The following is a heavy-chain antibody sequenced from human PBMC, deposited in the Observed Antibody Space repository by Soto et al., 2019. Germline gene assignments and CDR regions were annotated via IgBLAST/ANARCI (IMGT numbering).Heavy chain of an antibody. D-gene: IGHD6-13*01. V-gene: IGHV3-30*03. CDR2: VANDGSNQ. CDR1: GFTFSSYG. CDR3: ARSSGGSSWYPPDS. J-gene: IGHJ4*02. Sequence: QVQLVESGGGVVQPGRSLRLSCAASGFTFSSYGMQWVRQSPGEGPEWVAIVANDGSNQYYAESVKGRFTISRDNSKTTVFLEMDSLRPEDTAGYYCARSSGGSSWYPPDSWGQGTLVTVSS.